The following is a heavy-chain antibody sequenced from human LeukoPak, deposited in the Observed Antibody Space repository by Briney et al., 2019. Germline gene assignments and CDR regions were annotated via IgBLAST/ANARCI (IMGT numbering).Heavy chain of an antibody. D-gene: IGHD1-20*01. CDR3: AKPKDNSLYCFDY. Sequence: GGSLRLSCAASGFPFSTNAMSWVRQAPGKGLEWVSAISGSGGSTYYADSVRGRFTISRDNSKNTLYLQMSSLRAEDTAVYYCAKPKDNSLYCFDYWGQGTLVTVSS. V-gene: IGHV3-23*01. CDR2: ISGSGGST. J-gene: IGHJ4*02. CDR1: GFPFSTNA.